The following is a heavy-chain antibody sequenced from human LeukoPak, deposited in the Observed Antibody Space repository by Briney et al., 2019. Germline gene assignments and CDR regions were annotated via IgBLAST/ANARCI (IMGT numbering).Heavy chain of an antibody. J-gene: IGHJ4*02. CDR1: GYTFTGYY. CDR2: INPNSGGT. D-gene: IGHD6-19*01. Sequence: ASVKVSCKSSGYTFTGYYMHWVRQATGQGLEWMGWINPNSGGTNYAQKFQGRVTMTRDTSISTAYMELSRLRSDDTAVYYCARGDYSSGWYVFDYWGQGTLVTVSS. CDR3: ARGDYSSGWYVFDY. V-gene: IGHV1-2*02.